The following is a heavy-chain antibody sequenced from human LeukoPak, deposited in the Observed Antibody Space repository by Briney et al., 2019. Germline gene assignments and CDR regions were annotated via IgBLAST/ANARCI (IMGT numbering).Heavy chain of an antibody. V-gene: IGHV3-7*01. CDR1: GYSFTSYW. CDR3: ARVLSGSYDN. J-gene: IGHJ4*02. Sequence: GESLKISCKGSGYSFTSYWISWVRQAPGKGLEWVANIKQDGSEKYYVDSVKGRFTISRDNAKNSLYLQMNSLRAEDTAVYYCARVLSGSYDNWGQGTLVTVSS. D-gene: IGHD1-26*01. CDR2: IKQDGSEK.